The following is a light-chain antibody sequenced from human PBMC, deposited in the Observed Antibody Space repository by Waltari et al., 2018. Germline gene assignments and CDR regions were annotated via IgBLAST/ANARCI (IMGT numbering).Light chain of an antibody. CDR3: CSYAGSSTPR. CDR2: EGS. Sequence: QSALTQPASVSGSPGQSITISCTGTSSDVGSYNLVSWYQQHPGKAPKLMIYEGSKRPAGVSNRFSGSKSGNTASLTISGLQAEDEADYYCCSYAGSSTPRVGGGTKLTVL. V-gene: IGLV2-23*01. J-gene: IGLJ2*01. CDR1: SSDVGSYNL.